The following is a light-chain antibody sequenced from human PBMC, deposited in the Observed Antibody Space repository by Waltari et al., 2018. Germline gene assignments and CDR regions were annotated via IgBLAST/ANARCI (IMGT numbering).Light chain of an antibody. J-gene: IGKJ5*01. CDR2: GAS. Sequence: DIEMTQSRSSLSASVGDRVTITCRASKSVSNSLNWYQQKPGKAPKLLSFGASNLHSGVAAKFSGSGSGTDFTLTISSLQPEDSATYYCQQTSRTPITFGQGTRVEIK. V-gene: IGKV1-39*01. CDR1: KSVSNS. CDR3: QQTSRTPIT.